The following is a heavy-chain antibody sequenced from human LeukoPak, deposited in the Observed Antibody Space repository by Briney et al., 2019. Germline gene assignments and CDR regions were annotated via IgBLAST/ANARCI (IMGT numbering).Heavy chain of an antibody. CDR1: GIRTRYYN. V-gene: IGHV3-30*03. D-gene: IGHD3-3*01. Sequence: EGFLRSSKESAGIRTRYYNMYLVRLAPGDGLEWVALISYDGSHKYYTVSVRGRFTISRDNSKNSLYLQMNSLRAEDTAVYYCARVFWSGVRYYGMDVWGQGTTVTVSS. J-gene: IGHJ6*02. CDR3: ARVFWSGVRYYGMDV. CDR2: ISYDGSHK.